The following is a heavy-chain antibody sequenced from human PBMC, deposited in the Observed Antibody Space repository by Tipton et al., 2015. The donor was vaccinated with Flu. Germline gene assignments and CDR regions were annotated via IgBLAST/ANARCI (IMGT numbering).Heavy chain of an antibody. J-gene: IGHJ6*02. V-gene: IGHV1-69*01. CDR1: GGTFSSYA. CDR3: ARDENGVRGVIENYYYYYGMDV. CDR2: IIPIFGTA. D-gene: IGHD3-10*01. Sequence: QLVQSGAEVKKPGSSVKVSCKASGGTFSSYAISWVRQAPGQGLEWMGGIIPIFGTANYAQKFQGRVTITADESTSTAYMELSSLRSEDTAVYYCARDENGVRGVIENYYYYYGMDVWGQGTTVTVSS.